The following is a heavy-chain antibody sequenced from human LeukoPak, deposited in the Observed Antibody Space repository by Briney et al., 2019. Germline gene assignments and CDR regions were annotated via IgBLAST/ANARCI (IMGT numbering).Heavy chain of an antibody. Sequence: GGSLRLSCAASGFTFSSYGMPWVRQAPGKGLEWVAVISYDGSNKYYADSVKGRFTISRDNSKNTLYLQMNSLRAEDTAVYYCAKDDWEVAHGWGQGTLVTVSS. CDR1: GFTFSSYG. CDR3: AKDDWEVAHG. J-gene: IGHJ4*02. V-gene: IGHV3-30*18. D-gene: IGHD1-26*01. CDR2: ISYDGSNK.